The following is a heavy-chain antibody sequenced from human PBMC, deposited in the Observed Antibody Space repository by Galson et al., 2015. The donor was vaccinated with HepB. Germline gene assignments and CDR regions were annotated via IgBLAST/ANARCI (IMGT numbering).Heavy chain of an antibody. Sequence: SGGTFSSYTISWVRQAPGQGLEWMGRIIPILGIANYAQKFQGRVTITADKSTSTAYMELSSLRSEDTAVYYCARDKIVEMATIVGDYWGQGTLVTVSS. V-gene: IGHV1-69*04. CDR3: ARDKIVEMATIVGDY. CDR2: IIPILGIA. D-gene: IGHD5-24*01. CDR1: GGTFSSYT. J-gene: IGHJ4*02.